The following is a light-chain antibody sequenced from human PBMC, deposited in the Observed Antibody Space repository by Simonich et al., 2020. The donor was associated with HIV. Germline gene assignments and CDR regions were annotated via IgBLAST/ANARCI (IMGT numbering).Light chain of an antibody. CDR2: WAS. J-gene: IGKJ2*01. Sequence: DIVMTQSPDSLAVSLGERATINCKSRQSVLYSSNNKNYLAWYQQKPGQPPKLLIYWASTRESGVPDRFSGSGSGTEFTLTISSLQPDDFATYYCQQYNSYSYTFGQGTKLEIK. V-gene: IGKV4-1*01. CDR1: QSVLYSSNNKNY. CDR3: QQYNSYSYT.